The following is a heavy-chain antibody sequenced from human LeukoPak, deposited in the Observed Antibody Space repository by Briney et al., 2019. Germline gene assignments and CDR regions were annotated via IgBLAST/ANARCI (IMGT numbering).Heavy chain of an antibody. J-gene: IGHJ4*02. CDR2: IWYDGSNK. V-gene: IGHV3-33*01. CDR1: GFTFRNYG. Sequence: QPGGSLRLSCAASGFTFRNYGMHWVRQAPGTGLEWVAVIWYDGSNKYYADSVKGRFTIPRDNSKNTLYLQMNSLRAEDTAVYYCARDDVVVRFDYWGQGTLVTVSS. CDR3: ARDDVVVRFDY. D-gene: IGHD3-22*01.